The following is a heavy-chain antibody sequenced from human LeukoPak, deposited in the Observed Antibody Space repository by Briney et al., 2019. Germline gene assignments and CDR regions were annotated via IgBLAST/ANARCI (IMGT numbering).Heavy chain of an antibody. CDR2: IYPGDSDT. D-gene: IGHD1-26*01. CDR3: ARGSGSYEQQYFDY. V-gene: IGHV5-51*01. CDR1: GYVFTNYW. J-gene: IGHJ4*02. Sequence: GESLKISCQGSGYVFTNYWIGWVRQIPGKGLEWMGIIYPGDSDTKYSPSFQGQVTISADKSISTAYLQWSSLKASDTAMYYCARGSGSYEQQYFDYWGQGTLVTVSS.